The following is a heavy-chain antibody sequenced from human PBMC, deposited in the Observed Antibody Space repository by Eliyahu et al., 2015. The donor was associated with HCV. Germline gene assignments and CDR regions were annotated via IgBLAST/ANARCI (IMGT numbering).Heavy chain of an antibody. J-gene: IGHJ4*02. CDR3: ARDWDWTAYYFDY. CDR1: AYSISRGYY. V-gene: IGHV4-38-2*02. Sequence: QVQLQESGPGLVKPAETLSLICTVSAYSISRGYYWAWIRQPPGKGLEWIGTINHNGSTYYNASLKSRITISIDTSKNQYSLQLKSVTAADTAVYYCARDWDWTAYYFDYWGQGTLATVSS. CDR2: INHNGST. D-gene: IGHD3/OR15-3a*01.